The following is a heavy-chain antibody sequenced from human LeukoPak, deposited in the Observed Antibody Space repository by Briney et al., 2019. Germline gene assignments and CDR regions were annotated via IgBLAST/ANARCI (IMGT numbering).Heavy chain of an antibody. CDR2: IYCSGST. J-gene: IGHJ4*02. D-gene: IGHD3-10*01. CDR1: GASFSSGCYY. V-gene: IGHV4-61*01. CDR3: ARRGGSGRSFDY. Sequence: PSETLSLTCTVSGASFSSGCYYWICIRQPPGKGLEWVVYIYCSGSTNYNPSLKSRVTIAVYTSKNQFSLNVSPVTAADTAVYYCARRGGSGRSFDYWGQGTLVPVSS.